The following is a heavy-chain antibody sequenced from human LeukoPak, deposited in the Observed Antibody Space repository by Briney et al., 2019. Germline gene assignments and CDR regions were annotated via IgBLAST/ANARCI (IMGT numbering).Heavy chain of an antibody. Sequence: GGSLRLSCAASGFTFSDYYMSWIRQAPGKGLEWVSYISSSGSTIYYADSVKGRFTISRDNSKNTLYLQMNSLRAEDTAVYYCAREVYYYGSGSYGDYWGQGTLVTVSS. CDR3: AREVYYYGSGSYGDY. J-gene: IGHJ4*02. CDR1: GFTFSDYY. CDR2: ISSSGSTI. V-gene: IGHV3-11*04. D-gene: IGHD3-10*01.